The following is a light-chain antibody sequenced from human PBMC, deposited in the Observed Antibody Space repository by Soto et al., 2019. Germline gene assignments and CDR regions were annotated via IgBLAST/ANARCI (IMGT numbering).Light chain of an antibody. J-gene: IGLJ3*02. CDR1: SSNIGAGYD. CDR2: GNS. CDR3: QSYDSSLSGWV. Sequence: QSVPTQPPSVSGAPGQRVTISCTESSSNIGAGYDVHWYQQLPGTAPKLLIYGNSNRPSGVPDRFSGSKSGISASLAITGLQAEDEADYYCQSYDSSLSGWVFGGGTKLTVL. V-gene: IGLV1-40*01.